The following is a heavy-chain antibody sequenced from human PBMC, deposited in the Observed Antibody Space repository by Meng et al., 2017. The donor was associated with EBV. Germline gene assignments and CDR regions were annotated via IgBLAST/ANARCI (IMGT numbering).Heavy chain of an antibody. D-gene: IGHD4-17*01. Sequence: LLVLSWTSANLPCAPVKVSCKTSCGCLRSFAISWVRQAPGQGLELMGGIIPLFHTTNYAQKFQGRLNIIADESSATTYMELSSLRSEDTAIYYCASAEHYGDYVFEYWGQGTLVTVSS. CDR2: IIPLFHTT. CDR3: ASAEHYGDYVFEY. V-gene: IGHV1-69*01. CDR1: CGCLRSFA. J-gene: IGHJ4*02.